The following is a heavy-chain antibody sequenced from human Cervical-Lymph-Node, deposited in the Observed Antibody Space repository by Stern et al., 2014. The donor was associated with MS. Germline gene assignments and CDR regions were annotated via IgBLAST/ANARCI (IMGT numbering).Heavy chain of an antibody. CDR2: ALNNAKSYTN. J-gene: IGHJ4*02. V-gene: IGHV3-72*01. Sequence: EVQLEESGGGLVQPGGSLRLSCAASGVSFSDFYMDWVRQPPGKGLEWVGRALNNAKSYTNDYPSSVKGRFTISRDDSKNSLYLQMNSLKTEDTAVYYCSRDSSGDYWGPGTLVTVSS. CDR3: SRDSSGDY. CDR1: GVSFSDFY.